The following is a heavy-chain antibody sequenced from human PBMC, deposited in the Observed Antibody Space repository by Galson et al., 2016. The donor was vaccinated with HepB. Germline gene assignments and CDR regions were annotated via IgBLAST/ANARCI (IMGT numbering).Heavy chain of an antibody. Sequence: SLRLSCAASGFTFTTYAMSWVRQAPGKGLEWVASISGGDDNSLCADSVKGRFTISRDNSKNTVSLQMYSLRAEDTAVYYCAKLSITNIRSGYYGFPNLWGQGTLVTVSS. D-gene: IGHD3/OR15-3a*01. CDR2: ISGGDDNS. CDR1: GFTFTTYA. J-gene: IGHJ5*02. V-gene: IGHV3-23*01. CDR3: AKLSITNIRSGYYGFPNL.